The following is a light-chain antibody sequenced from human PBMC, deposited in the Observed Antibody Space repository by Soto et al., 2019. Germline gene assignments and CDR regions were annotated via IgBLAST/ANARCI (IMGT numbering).Light chain of an antibody. Sequence: VLTQSPGTLSLSPGERATLSCRASQSVTSGSLAWYQQKRGQAPRLLIYGASSRATGIPDRFSGSASGADLTLTITSLEPDDFAVYYCQQYGNAPSTFGQGTKLDIK. CDR3: QQYGNAPST. CDR2: GAS. J-gene: IGKJ2*02. V-gene: IGKV3-20*01. CDR1: QSVTSGS.